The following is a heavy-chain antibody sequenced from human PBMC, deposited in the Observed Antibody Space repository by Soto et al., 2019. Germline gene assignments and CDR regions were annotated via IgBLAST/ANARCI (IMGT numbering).Heavy chain of an antibody. CDR2: KSRDGGTK. J-gene: IGHJ4*02. D-gene: IGHD2-21*01. V-gene: IGHV3-30*03. CDR3: PGEVASGY. CDR1: GFTVSTYG. Sequence: QVQLVESGGGVVQPGRSLRLSCAVSGFTVSTYGMHWVRQAPGKGLEWVAVKSRDGGTKYYADSVKGRFTISRDNSRNTLFLEMNSLRGDDMAVYYCPGEVASGYWGQGTLVTVSS.